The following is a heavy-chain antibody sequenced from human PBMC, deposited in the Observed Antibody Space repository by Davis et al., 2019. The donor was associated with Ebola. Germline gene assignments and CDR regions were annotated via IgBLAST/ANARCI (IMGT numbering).Heavy chain of an antibody. CDR1: GYTFTSYY. V-gene: IGHV1-46*01. CDR3: ARGPPYYYGSGSYYPTGYFDY. Sequence: ASVKVSCKASGYTFTSYYMHWVRQAPGQGLEWMGIINPSGGSTSYAQKFQGRVTMTRDTSTSTVYMELSSLRSEDTAVYYCARGPPYYYGSGSYYPTGYFDYWGQGTLVTVSS. CDR2: INPSGGST. J-gene: IGHJ4*02. D-gene: IGHD3-10*01.